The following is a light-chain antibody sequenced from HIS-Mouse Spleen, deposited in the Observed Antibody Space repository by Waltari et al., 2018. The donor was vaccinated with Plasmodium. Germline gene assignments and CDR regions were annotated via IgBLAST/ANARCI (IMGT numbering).Light chain of an antibody. CDR1: QSVLYSSNNKNY. Sequence: DIVMTQSPDSLAVSLGERAHINCKSSQSVLYSSNNKNYVACYQRKPGQPAKLLSYWASTREAGVPDRFSGSGSGTGFSLTISRLQAEDVAGSYCQRCYRTRTFCKGTKVEIK. V-gene: IGKV4-1*01. CDR3: QRCYRTRT. J-gene: IGKJ1*01. CDR2: WAS.